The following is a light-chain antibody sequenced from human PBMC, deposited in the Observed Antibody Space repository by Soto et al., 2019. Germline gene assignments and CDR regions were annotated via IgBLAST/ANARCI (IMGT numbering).Light chain of an antibody. CDR1: SSDVGTYNY. V-gene: IGLV2-14*01. CDR3: TSYTRDTALV. CDR2: EVS. J-gene: IGLJ1*01. Sequence: QPASVSGSPGQSITISCTGTSSDVGTYNYVSWYQHHPGKAPKLIIYEVSNRPSGVSNRFSGSKSGSTASLTISGLQAEDEADYHCTSYTRDTALVFGTGTKVTV.